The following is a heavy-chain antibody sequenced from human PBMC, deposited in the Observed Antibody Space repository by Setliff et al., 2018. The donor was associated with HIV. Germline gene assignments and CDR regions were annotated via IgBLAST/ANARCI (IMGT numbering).Heavy chain of an antibody. J-gene: IGHJ4*02. CDR3: AKAFSKLLIDY. D-gene: IGHD2-15*01. Sequence: GSLRLSCAASGFTFSDFYMSWIRQAPGKGLEWVSYISRSGSTIYYSDSVRGRFTISRDNAKNSLYLQMNSLRAEDTAVYYCAKAFSKLLIDYWGQGTLVTVSS. CDR1: GFTFSDFY. CDR2: ISRSGSTI. V-gene: IGHV3-11*04.